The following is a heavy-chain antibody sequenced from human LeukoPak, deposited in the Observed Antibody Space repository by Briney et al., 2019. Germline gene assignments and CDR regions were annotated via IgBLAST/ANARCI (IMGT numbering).Heavy chain of an antibody. V-gene: IGHV4-59*02. D-gene: IGHD3-16*01. CDR1: GGAVSVYY. Sequence: SETLSLTCTVSGGAVSVYYLTWIRQPPGKGLEWIGYFHNSGTSTYNPSLKSRVTISADTSKNQFSLKLNSLTTADTAVYYCTRGAGWLIDYWGQGILVTVSS. CDR2: FHNSGTS. CDR3: TRGAGWLIDY. J-gene: IGHJ4*02.